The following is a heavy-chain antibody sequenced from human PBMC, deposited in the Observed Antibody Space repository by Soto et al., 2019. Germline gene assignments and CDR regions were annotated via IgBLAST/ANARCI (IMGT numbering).Heavy chain of an antibody. CDR3: AKDLTKYYYGSGSYYKVYFDY. Sequence: GGSLRLSCAASGFTFSSYAMSWVRQAPGKGLEWVSAISGSGGSTYYADSVKGRFTISRDNSKNTLYLQMNSLRAEDTAVYYCAKDLTKYYYGSGSYYKVYFDYWGQGTLVTVSS. CDR1: GFTFSSYA. V-gene: IGHV3-23*01. D-gene: IGHD3-10*01. CDR2: ISGSGGST. J-gene: IGHJ4*02.